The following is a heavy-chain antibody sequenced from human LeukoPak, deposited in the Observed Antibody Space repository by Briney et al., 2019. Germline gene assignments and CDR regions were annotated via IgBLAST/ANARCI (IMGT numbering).Heavy chain of an antibody. D-gene: IGHD1-26*01. CDR2: ISASGGGT. Sequence: GGSLRLSCAATGFTFSSHAMSWVRQAPGKGLEWVSAISASGGGTYYADSVKGRFSISRDNAKNSLYLQMNSLRDEDMAVYYCARDGGLYSGASYFDYWGQGTLVTVSS. J-gene: IGHJ4*02. V-gene: IGHV3-23*01. CDR1: GFTFSSHA. CDR3: ARDGGLYSGASYFDY.